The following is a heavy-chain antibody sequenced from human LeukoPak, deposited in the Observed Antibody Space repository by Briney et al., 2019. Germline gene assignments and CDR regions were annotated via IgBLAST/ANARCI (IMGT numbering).Heavy chain of an antibody. CDR3: ARDQYGSGTFDY. CDR2: ISGSGNTT. D-gene: IGHD3-10*01. CDR1: RFTFRNYA. J-gene: IGHJ4*02. V-gene: IGHV3-23*01. Sequence: GGSLRLSCAASRFTFRNYAMNWVRQAPGKGLEWVSVISGSGNTTYYADSVKGRFTISRDDSKNTLYLQMNSLRAEDTAVYSCARDQYGSGTFDYWGQGTLVTVSS.